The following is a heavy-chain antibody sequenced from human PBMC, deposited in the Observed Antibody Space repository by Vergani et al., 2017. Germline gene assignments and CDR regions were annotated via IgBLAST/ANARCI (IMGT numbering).Heavy chain of an antibody. V-gene: IGHV3-23*01. J-gene: IGHJ6*02. CDR1: GFTFSSYA. Sequence: EVQLLESGGGLVQPGGSLRLSCAASGFTFSSYAMSWVRQAPGKGLEWVSAISGSGGSTYYADSGKGRFTMSRDNSKNTLYLQMNSLRAEDTAVYYCAKVVVRGGLYYYYGMDVWGQGTTVTVSS. D-gene: IGHD2-15*01. CDR3: AKVVVRGGLYYYYGMDV. CDR2: ISGSGGST.